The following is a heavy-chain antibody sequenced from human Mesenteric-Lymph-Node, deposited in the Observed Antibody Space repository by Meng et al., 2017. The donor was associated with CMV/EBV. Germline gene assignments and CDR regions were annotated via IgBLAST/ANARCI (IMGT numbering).Heavy chain of an antibody. CDR3: ARALTTVTTPFLINYYYYGMDV. CDR2: IRYDGSNK. D-gene: IGHD4-11*01. J-gene: IGHJ6*02. V-gene: IGHV3-30*02. CDR1: GFTFSSYG. Sequence: GESLKISCAASGFTFSSYGMHWVRQAPGKGLEWVAFIRYDGSNKYYADSVKGRYTISRDNSKNTLYLQMNSLRAEDTAVYYCARALTTVTTPFLINYYYYGMDVWGQGTTVTVSS.